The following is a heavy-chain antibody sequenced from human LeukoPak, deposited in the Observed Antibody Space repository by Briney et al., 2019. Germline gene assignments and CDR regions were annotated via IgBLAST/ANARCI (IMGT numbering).Heavy chain of an antibody. J-gene: IGHJ4*02. D-gene: IGHD1-1*01. CDR1: GGSISSYY. Sequence: PSETLSLTCTVSGGSISSYYWSWIRQPAGEGLEWIGRIYTSGSTNYNPSLKSRVTMSVDTSKNQFSLKLSSVTAADTAVYYCAGPGYNWNGGLDCWGQGTLVTVSS. CDR3: AGPGYNWNGGLDC. V-gene: IGHV4-4*07. CDR2: IYTSGST.